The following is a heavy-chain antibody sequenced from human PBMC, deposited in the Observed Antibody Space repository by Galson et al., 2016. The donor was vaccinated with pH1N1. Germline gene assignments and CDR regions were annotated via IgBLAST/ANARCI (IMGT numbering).Heavy chain of an antibody. J-gene: IGHJ4*02. CDR2: ISGPHSIT. D-gene: IGHD3-22*01. CDR1: GFTFRTFA. Sequence: SLRLSCAASGFTFRTFAMSWVRQAPGKGLEWVSSISGPHSITNHADSVKGRFTISRVNSVDTLFLDMSSLRAEDTAIYYCAKETGQSSYDSTFDYWGQGTLVTVSS. V-gene: IGHV3-23*01. CDR3: AKETGQSSYDSTFDY.